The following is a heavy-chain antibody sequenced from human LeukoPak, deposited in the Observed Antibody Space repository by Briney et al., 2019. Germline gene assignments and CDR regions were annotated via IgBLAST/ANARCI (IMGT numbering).Heavy chain of an antibody. V-gene: IGHV1-8*03. Sequence: GASVKVSCKASGYTFTSYDINWVRQATGQGLEWMGWMNPNSGNTGYAQKFQGRVTITADESTSTAYLELSSLRSEDTAVYYCARAAGMGPTSPVYFYYYMDVWGKGTTVTISS. CDR3: ARAAGMGPTSPVYFYYYMDV. J-gene: IGHJ6*03. CDR1: GYTFTSYD. CDR2: MNPNSGNT. D-gene: IGHD1-26*01.